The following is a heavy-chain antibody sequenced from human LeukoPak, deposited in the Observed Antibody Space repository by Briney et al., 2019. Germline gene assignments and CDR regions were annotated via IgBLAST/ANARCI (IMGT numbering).Heavy chain of an antibody. CDR1: GDSVSSGSYF. CDR3: ARNTYSGGWRTPIDS. J-gene: IGHJ4*02. Sequence: SETLSLTCTVSGDSVSSGSYFWGWIRQPPGKGLEWIGSIHNIGSTYYNPSLRSRVTMSVDTSKNQFSLNLSSVTAADTAVYYCARNTYSGGWRTPIDSWGRGTLVTVSS. D-gene: IGHD6-19*01. V-gene: IGHV4-39*01. CDR2: IHNIGST.